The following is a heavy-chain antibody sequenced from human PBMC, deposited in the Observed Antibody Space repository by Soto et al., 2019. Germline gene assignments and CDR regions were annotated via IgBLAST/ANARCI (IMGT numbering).Heavy chain of an antibody. CDR3: TDEWQHDS. J-gene: IGHJ5*01. CDR1: GFTFSHYA. V-gene: IGHV3-23*01. Sequence: EVQLLQSGGGLVQPGGSLRLSCAASGFTFSHYAMSWVRQAPGKGLECVSTINTSGVNRHYADSVKGRFSVSRDNSRNTLSLQMNSLIAEDTAVYYGTDEWQHDSGGQGTLFPVSS. D-gene: IGHD6-13*01. CDR2: INTSGVNR.